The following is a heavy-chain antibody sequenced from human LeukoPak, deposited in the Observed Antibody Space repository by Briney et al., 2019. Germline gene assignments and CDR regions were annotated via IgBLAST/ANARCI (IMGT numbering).Heavy chain of an antibody. D-gene: IGHD3-22*01. CDR3: ARAPYYYDSSGQIYYFDY. Sequence: SETLSLTCTVSGGSISNNSWTWVRQSPGKGLDWFGYIYYNESTNNNPFLNSRVTISVDTSKNQFSLKRSSVTAADTAVYYCARAPYYYDSSGQIYYFDYWGQGTLVTVSS. V-gene: IGHV4-59*08. J-gene: IGHJ4*02. CDR2: IYYNEST. CDR1: GGSISNNS.